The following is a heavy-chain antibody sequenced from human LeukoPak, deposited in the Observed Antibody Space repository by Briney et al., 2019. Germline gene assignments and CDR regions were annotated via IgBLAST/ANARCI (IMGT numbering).Heavy chain of an antibody. Sequence: PGGSLRLSCGPSGFTFNDYYMDWVRQAPGKGLEWVGRSRSRGHSYTTEYAASVKGRFSVSRDHSTNLFFLQMNSLNNDDTAVYYCVRGAYCPGGPCPAPFDYWGRGTLVTVSS. CDR1: GFTFNDYY. D-gene: IGHD2-8*02. CDR3: VRGAYCPGGPCPAPFDY. J-gene: IGHJ4*02. V-gene: IGHV3-72*01. CDR2: SRSRGHSYTT.